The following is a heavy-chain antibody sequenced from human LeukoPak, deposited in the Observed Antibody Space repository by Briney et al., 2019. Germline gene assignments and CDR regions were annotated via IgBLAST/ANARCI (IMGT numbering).Heavy chain of an antibody. CDR2: INPNSGGT. D-gene: IGHD5-12*01. CDR3: ARVYSGYDPDDY. J-gene: IGHJ4*02. CDR1: GYTFTGYY. Sequence: GASVKVSCKASGYTFTGYYMHWVRQAPGQGLEWMGWINPNSGGTNYAQKFQGRVTMTRDTSISTAYMELSRLRSDDTAVYYCARVYSGYDPDDYWGQETLVTISS. V-gene: IGHV1-2*02.